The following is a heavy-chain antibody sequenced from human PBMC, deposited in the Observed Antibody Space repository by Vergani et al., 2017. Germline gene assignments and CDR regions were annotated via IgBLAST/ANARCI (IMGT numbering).Heavy chain of an antibody. V-gene: IGHV1-69*01. J-gene: IGHJ4*02. Sequence: QVQLVQSGAEVKKPGSSVKVSCKASGGTFSSYAISWVRQAPGQGLEWMGGIIPIFGTATYAQKFQGRVTITADESTSKAYMELSSLRAEDTAVYYCAGEGKQSSWYYFDEGGEGRLVT. CDR2: IIPIFGTA. CDR3: AGEGKQSSWYYFDE. CDR1: GGTFSSYA. D-gene: IGHD6-13*01.